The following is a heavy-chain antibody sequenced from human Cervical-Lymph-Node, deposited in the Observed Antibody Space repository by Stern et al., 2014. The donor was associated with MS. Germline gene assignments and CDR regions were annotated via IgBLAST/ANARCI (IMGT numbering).Heavy chain of an antibody. D-gene: IGHD3-10*01. V-gene: IGHV1-69*01. CDR1: GGTFINYS. CDR2: IVPIFGTT. CDR3: AYGSKSYYYYFYGMDV. J-gene: IGHJ6*02. Sequence: VQLVESGAEVKKPGSSVKVSCKASGGTFINYSISWVRQAPGQGLEWMGVIVPIFGTTNYAPKFQGRVTMTADESTSTAYMELSKDTAVYYCAYGSKSYYYYFYGMDVWGQGTTVTVSS.